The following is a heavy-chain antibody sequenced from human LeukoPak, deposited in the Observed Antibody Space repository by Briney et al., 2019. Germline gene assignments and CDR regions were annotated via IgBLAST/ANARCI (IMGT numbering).Heavy chain of an antibody. J-gene: IGHJ4*02. V-gene: IGHV4-38-2*01. Sequence: SETLSLTCAVSGYSISSGYYWGWIRQPPGKGLEWIGSIYHSGSTYYNPSLKSRVTISVDTPKNQFSLKLSSVTAADTAVYYCARGVTTVRGAAYFDYWGQGTLVTVSP. CDR1: GYSISSGYY. D-gene: IGHD3-10*01. CDR2: IYHSGST. CDR3: ARGVTTVRGAAYFDY.